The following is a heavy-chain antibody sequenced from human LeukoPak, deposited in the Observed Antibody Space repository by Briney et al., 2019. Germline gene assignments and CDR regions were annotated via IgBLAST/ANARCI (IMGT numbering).Heavy chain of an antibody. D-gene: IGHD1-1*01. J-gene: IGHJ6*03. Sequence: PSETLSLTCTVSGGSISSSSYYWGWIRQPPGKGLEWIGSIYYSGSTYYNPSLKSRVTISVDTSKNQFSLKLISVTAADTAVYYCASLERYYYYMDVWGKGTTVTVSS. V-gene: IGHV4-39*07. CDR1: GGSISSSSYY. CDR3: ASLERYYYYMDV. CDR2: IYYSGST.